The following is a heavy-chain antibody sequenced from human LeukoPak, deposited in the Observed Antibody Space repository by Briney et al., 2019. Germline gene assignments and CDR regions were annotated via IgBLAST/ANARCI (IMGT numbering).Heavy chain of an antibody. CDR2: ISYDGSNK. CDR1: GFTFGSYA. V-gene: IGHV3-30-3*01. CDR3: ARAYGSGSYSYFDY. Sequence: GSLILSCAASGFTFGSYAMHWVRQAPGKGLEWVAVISYDGSNKYYADSVKGRFTISRDNSKNTLYLQMNSLRAEDTAVYYCARAYGSGSYSYFDYWGQGTLVTVSS. D-gene: IGHD3-10*01. J-gene: IGHJ4*02.